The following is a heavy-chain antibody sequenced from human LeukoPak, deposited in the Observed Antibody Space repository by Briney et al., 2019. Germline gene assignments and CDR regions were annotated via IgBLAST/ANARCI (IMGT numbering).Heavy chain of an antibody. D-gene: IGHD5-12*01. CDR3: ARRAGIVATTEYYYYYGMDV. V-gene: IGHV1-69*13. Sequence: GASVKVSFKASGGTFSSYAISWVRQAPGQGLEWMGGIIPIFGTANYAQKFQGRVTITADESTSTAYMELSSLRSEDTAVYYCARRAGIVATTEYYYYYGMDVWGQGTTVTVSS. CDR2: IIPIFGTA. J-gene: IGHJ6*02. CDR1: GGTFSSYA.